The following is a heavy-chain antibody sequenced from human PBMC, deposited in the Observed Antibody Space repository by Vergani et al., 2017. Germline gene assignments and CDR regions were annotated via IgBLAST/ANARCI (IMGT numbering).Heavy chain of an antibody. V-gene: IGHV3-49*04. CDR3: TRDLRGVVITYYYYYYGMDV. CDR1: GFTFGDYA. Sequence: EVQLVESGGGLVQPGRSLRLSCTASGFTFGDYAMSWVRQAPGKGLEWVGFIRSKAYGGTTEYAASVKCRFTISRDDSKSIAYLQMNSLKTEDTAVYYCTRDLRGVVITYYYYYYGMDVWGQGTTVTVSS. J-gene: IGHJ6*02. D-gene: IGHD3-3*01. CDR2: IRSKAYGGTT.